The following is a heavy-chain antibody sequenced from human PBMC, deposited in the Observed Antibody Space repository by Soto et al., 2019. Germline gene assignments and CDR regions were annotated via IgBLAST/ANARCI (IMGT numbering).Heavy chain of an antibody. CDR3: ARLEVDYDILTGYR. CDR2: IYYSGST. V-gene: IGHV4-39*01. Sequence: TSETLSLTCTVSGGSISSSSYYWGWIRQPPGKGLEWIGSIYYSGSTYYNPSLKSRVTISVDTSKNQFSLKLSSVTAADTAVYYCARLEVDYDILTGYRWGQGTLVTVSS. D-gene: IGHD3-9*01. J-gene: IGHJ4*02. CDR1: GGSISSSSYY.